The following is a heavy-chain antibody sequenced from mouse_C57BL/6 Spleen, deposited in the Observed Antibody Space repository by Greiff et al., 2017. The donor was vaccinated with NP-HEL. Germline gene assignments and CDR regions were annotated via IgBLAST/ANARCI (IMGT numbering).Heavy chain of an antibody. CDR2: ISDGGSYT. CDR3: AREGDGFDY. Sequence: EVQLQESGGGLVKPGGSLKLSCAASGFTFSSYAMSWVRQTPEKRLEWVATISDGGSYTYYPDNVKGRFTSSRDNAKNNLYLQMSHLKSEDTAMYYCAREGDGFDYWGQGTTLTVSS. CDR1: GFTFSSYA. V-gene: IGHV5-4*01. D-gene: IGHD3-3*01. J-gene: IGHJ2*01.